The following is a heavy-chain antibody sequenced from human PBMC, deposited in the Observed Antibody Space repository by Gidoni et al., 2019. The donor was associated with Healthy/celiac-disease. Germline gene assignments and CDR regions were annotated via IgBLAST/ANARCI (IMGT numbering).Heavy chain of an antibody. Sequence: EVQLLESGGGLVQPGGSLRLSCAASGFTFSSYAMSWVRQAPGKGLEWVSAISGSGGSTYYADSVKGRFTISRDNSKNTLYLQMNSLRAEDTAVYYCAKDWAPSIAARQGWVDYWGQGTLVTVSS. J-gene: IGHJ4*02. CDR3: AKDWAPSIAARQGWVDY. V-gene: IGHV3-23*01. CDR2: ISGSGGST. D-gene: IGHD6-6*01. CDR1: GFTFSSYA.